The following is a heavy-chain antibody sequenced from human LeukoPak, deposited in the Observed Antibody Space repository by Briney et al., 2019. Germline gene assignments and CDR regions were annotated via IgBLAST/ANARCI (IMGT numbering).Heavy chain of an antibody. D-gene: IGHD5-18*01. CDR2: MNPNSGNT. CDR3: ARGWDSYGDY. Sequence: SVKVSCKASGYTFTGYYMHWVRQAPGQGLEWMGWMNPNSGNTGYAQKFQGRVTMTRDTSISTAYMELGSLRSEDTAVYYCARGWDSYGDYWGQGTLVTVSS. V-gene: IGHV1-8*02. J-gene: IGHJ4*02. CDR1: GYTFTGYY.